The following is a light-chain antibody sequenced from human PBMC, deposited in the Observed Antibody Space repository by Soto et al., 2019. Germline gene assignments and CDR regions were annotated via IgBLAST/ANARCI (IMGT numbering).Light chain of an antibody. J-gene: IGLJ1*01. Sequence: ALTQPASVSGSPGQSITISCTGTSSDVGGYNYVSWYQQHPGKAPKLMIYEVSNRPSGVSNRFSGSKSGNTASLTISGLQAEDEADYYCSSYTSSSTPFVFGTGTKLTVL. V-gene: IGLV2-14*01. CDR3: SSYTSSSTPFV. CDR1: SSDVGGYNY. CDR2: EVS.